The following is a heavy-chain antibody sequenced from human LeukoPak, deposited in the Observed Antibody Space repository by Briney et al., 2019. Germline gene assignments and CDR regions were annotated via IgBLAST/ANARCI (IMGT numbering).Heavy chain of an antibody. Sequence: GGSLRLSCTASGVTFSSYWMSWVRQAPGKGLEWVANIKEDGSEKYYVDSVKGRFTISRDNSKNTLYLQMNSLRAEDTAVYYCARPISNAFDIWGQGTMVTVSS. V-gene: IGHV3-7*01. CDR3: ARPISNAFDI. D-gene: IGHD2-2*02. CDR2: IKEDGSEK. J-gene: IGHJ3*02. CDR1: GVTFSSYW.